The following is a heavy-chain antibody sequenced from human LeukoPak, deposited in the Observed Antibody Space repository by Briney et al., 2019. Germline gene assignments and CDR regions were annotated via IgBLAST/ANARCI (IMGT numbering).Heavy chain of an antibody. V-gene: IGHV3-7*01. CDR2: IKQDGSEK. J-gene: IGHJ6*02. Sequence: GGSLRLSCSASGFTFSTYWMSWVRQAPGKGLEWVANIKQDGSEKDYVDSVKGRFTISRDNAKNSLYLQMNNLRAEDTAVYYCARYCGGDCYGMDVWGQGTTVTVSS. CDR1: GFTFSTYW. CDR3: ARYCGGDCYGMDV. D-gene: IGHD2-21*01.